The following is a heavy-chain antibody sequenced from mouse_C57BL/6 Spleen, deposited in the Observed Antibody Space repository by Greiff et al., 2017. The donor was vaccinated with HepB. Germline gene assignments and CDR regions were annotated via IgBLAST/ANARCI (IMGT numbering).Heavy chain of an antibody. V-gene: IGHV1-64*01. Sequence: QVQLQQSGAELVKPGASVKLSCKASGYTFTSYWMHWVKQRPGQGLEWIGMIHPNSGSTNYNEKFKSKATLTVDKSSSTAYMQLSSLTSEDSAVYYCAREGYYYGTAYWGQRTLVTVSA. J-gene: IGHJ3*01. CDR1: GYTFTSYW. CDR3: AREGYYYGTAY. CDR2: IHPNSGST. D-gene: IGHD1-1*01.